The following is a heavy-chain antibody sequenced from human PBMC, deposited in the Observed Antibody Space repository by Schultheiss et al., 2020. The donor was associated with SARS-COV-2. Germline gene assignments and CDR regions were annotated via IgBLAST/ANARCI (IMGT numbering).Heavy chain of an antibody. J-gene: IGHJ4*02. CDR3: ARAYSYGYRLDYFDY. CDR2: IYSGGST. CDR1: GFTVSSNY. V-gene: IGHV3-66*02. D-gene: IGHD5-18*01. Sequence: GESLKISCAASGFTVSSNYMSWVRQAPGKGLEWVSVIYSGGSTYYADSVKGRFTISRDNSKNTLYLQMNSLRAEDTAVYYCARAYSYGYRLDYFDYWGQGTLVTVSS.